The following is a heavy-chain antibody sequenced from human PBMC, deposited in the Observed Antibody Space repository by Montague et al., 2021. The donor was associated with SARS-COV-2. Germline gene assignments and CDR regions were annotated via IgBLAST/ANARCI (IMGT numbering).Heavy chain of an antibody. Sequence: CAISGDSVSSNSAAWNWIRQSPSGGLEWPGRTYYRSKWYTDYAPPVKTRITITPDTSTNQFSLHLNSVTPGDTAVYYCAREGTVPGPRGIYFDDWGQGTLVTVSS. CDR2: TYYRSKWYT. CDR3: AREGTVPGPRGIYFDD. D-gene: IGHD1-1*01. J-gene: IGHJ4*02. V-gene: IGHV6-1*01. CDR1: GDSVSSNSAA.